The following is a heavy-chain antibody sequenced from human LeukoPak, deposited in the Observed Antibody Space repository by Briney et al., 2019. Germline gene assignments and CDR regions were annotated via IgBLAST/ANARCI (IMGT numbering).Heavy chain of an antibody. V-gene: IGHV4-34*01. Sequence: SETLSLTCAVYGGSFSGYYWSWIRQPPGKGLEWIGEINHSGSTNYNPSLKSRVTISVDTSKNQFSLKLSSVTAADTAVYYCARESRTGEDYYFDYWGQGTLVTVSS. CDR3: ARESRTGEDYYFDY. CDR2: INHSGST. D-gene: IGHD7-27*01. J-gene: IGHJ4*02. CDR1: GGSFSGYY.